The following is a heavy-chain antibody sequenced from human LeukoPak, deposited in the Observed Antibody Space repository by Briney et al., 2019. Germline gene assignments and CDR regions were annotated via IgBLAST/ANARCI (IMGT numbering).Heavy chain of an antibody. CDR2: INQDGREK. CDR1: GFTFRSYR. D-gene: IGHD3-10*01. CDR3: ARYGAPFDR. Sequence: GGALRLSCAASGFTFRSYRMSWVRQAPGKGLEWVANINQDGREKYYVGSVKGRFTISRDNAKNSVYLQMNSLRAEDTAVYYCARYGAPFDRWGQGTLVTVSS. J-gene: IGHJ5*02. V-gene: IGHV3-7*03.